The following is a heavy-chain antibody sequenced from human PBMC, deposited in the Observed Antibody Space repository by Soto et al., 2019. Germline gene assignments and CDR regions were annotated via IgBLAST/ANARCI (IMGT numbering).Heavy chain of an antibody. CDR1: GGTFSSYA. J-gene: IGHJ6*02. V-gene: IGHV1-69*01. CDR3: ARSQRGSTSLVIYYYYYYGMDV. CDR2: IIPMSGTA. Sequence: QVQLVQSGAEVQKPGSSVKVSCKASGGTFSSYAISWVRQAPGQGFEWMGGIIPMSGTANYAQKFQGRVTITADESTGTAYMDLSSLRSEDTAVYYCARSQRGSTSLVIYYYYYYGMDVWGQGTTVTVSS. D-gene: IGHD2-2*01.